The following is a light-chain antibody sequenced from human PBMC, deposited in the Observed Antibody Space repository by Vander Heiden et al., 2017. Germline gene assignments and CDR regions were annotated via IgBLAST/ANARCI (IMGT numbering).Light chain of an antibody. V-gene: IGLV3-25*03. CDR1: ALPKQY. J-gene: IGLJ1*01. CDR3: QSADSSGTYPYV. CDR2: KDS. Sequence: SYELTQPPSVSVSPGQTARITCSGDALPKQYAYWYQQKPGQAPVLVIYKDSERPSGIPERFSGSSSGTTVTLTISGVQAEDEADYYCQSADSSGTYPYVFGTGTKVTGL.